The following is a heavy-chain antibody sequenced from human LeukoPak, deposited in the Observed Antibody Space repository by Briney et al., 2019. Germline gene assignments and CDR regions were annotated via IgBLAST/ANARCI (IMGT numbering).Heavy chain of an antibody. Sequence: GGSLRLSCAASGFSFSSYGMHWVRQAPGRELEWVAFIRYDGRNEQYAESVKGRFTISRDNSKNTVNLQMNSLRVEDTAVYYCAKEGASGSERFDLWGQGTLVTASS. V-gene: IGHV3-30*02. CDR3: AKEGASGSERFDL. CDR1: GFSFSSYG. CDR2: IRYDGRNE. D-gene: IGHD5-12*01. J-gene: IGHJ5*02.